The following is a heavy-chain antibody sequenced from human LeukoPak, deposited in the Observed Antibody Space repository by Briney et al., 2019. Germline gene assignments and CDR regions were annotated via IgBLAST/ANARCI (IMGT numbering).Heavy chain of an antibody. J-gene: IGHJ4*02. V-gene: IGHV3-23*01. Sequence: GGSLRLSCAASGFIFSSYWMSWVRQAPGKGLEWVSAISGSGGSTYYADSVKGRFTISRDNSKNTLYLQMNSLRAEDTAVYYCAKEGLYYDFWSGYYYWGQGTLVTVSS. CDR2: ISGSGGST. CDR1: GFIFSSYW. CDR3: AKEGLYYDFWSGYYY. D-gene: IGHD3-3*01.